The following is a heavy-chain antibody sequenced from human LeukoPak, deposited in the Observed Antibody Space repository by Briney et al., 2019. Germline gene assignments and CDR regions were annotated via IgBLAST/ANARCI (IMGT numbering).Heavy chain of an antibody. V-gene: IGHV3-13*05. CDR3: ARAPPRYYYNSMDV. CDR1: GFTFSTYD. Sequence: GGSLRLSCAASGFTFSTYDMHWVRQATGKGLEWVSGIGTAGDPYYADSVKGRFTISRENAKNSLDLQMNSLRAGDTAVYYCARAPPRYYYNSMDVWGKGTTVTVS. J-gene: IGHJ6*04. D-gene: IGHD1-14*01. CDR2: IGTAGDP.